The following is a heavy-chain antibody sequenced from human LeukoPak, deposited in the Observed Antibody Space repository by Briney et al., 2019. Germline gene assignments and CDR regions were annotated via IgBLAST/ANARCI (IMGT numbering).Heavy chain of an antibody. CDR2: IYSGGST. CDR3: AKVGVGGSWYYFHY. Sequence: GGSLRLSCAASGFTVSSNYMSWVRQAPGKGLEWVSVIYSGGSTYYADSVKGRFTISRDNSKNTLYLQMNSLRAEDTAVYYCAKVGVGGSWYYFHYWGQGTLVTVSS. CDR1: GFTVSSNY. D-gene: IGHD6-13*01. J-gene: IGHJ4*02. V-gene: IGHV3-53*01.